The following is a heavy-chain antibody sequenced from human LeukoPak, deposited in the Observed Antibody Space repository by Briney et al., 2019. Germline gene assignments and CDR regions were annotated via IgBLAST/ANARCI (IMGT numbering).Heavy chain of an antibody. CDR2: INHSGST. Sequence: SETLSLTCTVSGYSISSGYYWGWIRQPPGKGLEWIGEINHSGSTNYNPSLKSRVTISVDTSKYQFSLKLSSVTAADTAVYYCARGSLYYYDSSGYPLDYWGQGTLVTVSS. CDR1: GYSISSGYY. D-gene: IGHD3-22*01. V-gene: IGHV4-38-2*02. J-gene: IGHJ4*02. CDR3: ARGSLYYYDSSGYPLDY.